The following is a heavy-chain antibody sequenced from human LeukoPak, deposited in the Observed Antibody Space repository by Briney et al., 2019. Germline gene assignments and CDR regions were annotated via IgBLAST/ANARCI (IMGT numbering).Heavy chain of an antibody. Sequence: ASVKVSCKASGYTFTGYYMHWVRQAPGQGLEWMGWINPNSGGTNYAPKFQGRVTMTRDTSISTAYMELSRLRSDDTAVYHRARSPADVDTAMVTAPGYWGQGTLVTVSS. CDR1: GYTFTGYY. J-gene: IGHJ4*02. D-gene: IGHD5-18*01. CDR2: INPNSGGT. CDR3: ARSPADVDTAMVTAPGY. V-gene: IGHV1-2*02.